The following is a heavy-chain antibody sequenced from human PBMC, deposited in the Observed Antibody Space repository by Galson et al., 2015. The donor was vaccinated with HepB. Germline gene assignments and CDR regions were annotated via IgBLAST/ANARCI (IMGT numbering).Heavy chain of an antibody. V-gene: IGHV3-30-3*01. CDR2: ISYDGSNK. D-gene: IGHD3-10*01. CDR1: GFTFSSYA. Sequence: SLRLSCAASGFTFSSYAMHWVRQAPGKGLEWVAVISYDGSNKYYADSVKGRFTISRDNSKNTLYLQMNSLRAEDTAVYYCARDIRGFDYWGQGTLVTVSS. CDR3: ARDIRGFDY. J-gene: IGHJ4*02.